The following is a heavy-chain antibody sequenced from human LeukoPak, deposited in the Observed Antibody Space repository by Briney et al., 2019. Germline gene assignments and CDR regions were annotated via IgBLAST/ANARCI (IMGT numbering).Heavy chain of an antibody. J-gene: IGHJ4*02. V-gene: IGHV3-23*01. CDR2: ISGSGGST. Sequence: TGGSLRLSCAASGFTFSSYAMSWVRQAPGKGLEWVSAISGSGGSTYYADSVKGRFTISRDNSKNTLYLQMNSLRAEDTAVYYCAKRAHPTYYYDSSGYYGYYFDYWGQGTLVTVSS. CDR3: AKRAHPTYYYDSSGYYGYYFDY. CDR1: GFTFSSYA. D-gene: IGHD3-22*01.